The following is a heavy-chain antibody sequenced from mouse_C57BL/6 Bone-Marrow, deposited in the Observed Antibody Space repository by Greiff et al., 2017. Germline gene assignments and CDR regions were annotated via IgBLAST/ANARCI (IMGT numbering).Heavy chain of an antibody. CDR2: IDPEDGAN. V-gene: IGHV14-1*01. J-gene: IGHJ2*01. CDR1: GFNIKDYY. Sequence: VQLKESGAELVRPGASVTLSCTASGFNIKDYYMHWVQQRPEQGLEWIGRIDPEDGANEYAPKLQGKATMTADTSSNPFYLQLSSLTAEDTAFYYGTSPIVTTEYFDNGGRGTTLTVSS. CDR3: TSPIVTTEYFDN. D-gene: IGHD1-1*01.